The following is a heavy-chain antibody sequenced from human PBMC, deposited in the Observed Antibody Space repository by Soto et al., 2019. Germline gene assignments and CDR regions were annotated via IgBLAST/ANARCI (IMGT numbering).Heavy chain of an antibody. V-gene: IGHV1-69*12. CDR1: GGTFSSYA. D-gene: IGHD6-19*01. Sequence: QVQLVQSGAEVKKHGSSVKVSCKASGGTFSSYAISWVRQAPGQGLEWMGGIIPIFGTANYAQKFQGRVTITADESTSTDYMELSSLRSEDTAVYYCARDLWLVHHVGGEDYWGQGTLVTVSS. CDR2: IIPIFGTA. J-gene: IGHJ4*02. CDR3: ARDLWLVHHVGGEDY.